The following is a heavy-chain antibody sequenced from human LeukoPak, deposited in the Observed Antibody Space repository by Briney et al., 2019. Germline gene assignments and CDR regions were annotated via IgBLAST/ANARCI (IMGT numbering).Heavy chain of an antibody. CDR1: GFTSSSYA. Sequence: GGSLRLSCAASGFTSSSYAIHWVRQAPGKGLEWVAVISYDGSNKYYADSVKGRSTISRDNSKNTMYLQMNSRRVEDTAVYYCARLNTKRSDYWGQGTLVTVSS. J-gene: IGHJ4*02. V-gene: IGHV3-30-3*01. D-gene: IGHD2-2*01. CDR2: ISYDGSNK. CDR3: ARLNTKRSDY.